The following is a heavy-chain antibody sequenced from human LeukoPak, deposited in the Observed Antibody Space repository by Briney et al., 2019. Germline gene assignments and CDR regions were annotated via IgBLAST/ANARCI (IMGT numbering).Heavy chain of an antibody. V-gene: IGHV4-4*02. CDR3: ARDTGIYPHYAFDI. CDR1: GFTFSSYW. D-gene: IGHD1-26*01. CDR2: IYYSGST. J-gene: IGHJ3*02. Sequence: GSLRLSCAASGFTFSSYWMSWVRQPPGKGLEWIGNIYYSGSTYYNPSLKSRVTISIDTSKNQFSLKLSSVTAADTAVYYCARDTGIYPHYAFDIWGQGTMVTVSS.